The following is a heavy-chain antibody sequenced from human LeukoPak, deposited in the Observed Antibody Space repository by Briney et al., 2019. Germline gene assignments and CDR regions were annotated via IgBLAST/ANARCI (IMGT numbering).Heavy chain of an antibody. CDR1: GGSFSGYY. CDR3: ARNYYDRSFQH. CDR2: INHSGST. D-gene: IGHD3-22*01. V-gene: IGHV4-34*01. J-gene: IGHJ1*01. Sequence: KPSGTLSLTCAVYGGSFSGYYWSWIRQPPGKGLEWIGEINHSGSTNYNPSLKSRVTISVDTSKNQFSLKLSSVTAADTAVYYCARNYYDRSFQHWGQGTLVTVSS.